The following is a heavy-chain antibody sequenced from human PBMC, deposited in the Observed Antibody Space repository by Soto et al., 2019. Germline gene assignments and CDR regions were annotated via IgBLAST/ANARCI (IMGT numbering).Heavy chain of an antibody. CDR3: ARIRPDSGYDRGTFYY. D-gene: IGHD5-12*01. V-gene: IGHV4-28*01. CDR1: DNYISSCNW. CDR2: IYYSGST. Sequence: SETLSLTCAVCDNYISSCNWWGWIRQPQGKGLEWIGYIYYSGSTYYNPSLPSRVTMSVDTSKNQFSLKLSSVTAVDKAVYYCARIRPDSGYDRGTFYYWGQGSPVAV. J-gene: IGHJ4*02.